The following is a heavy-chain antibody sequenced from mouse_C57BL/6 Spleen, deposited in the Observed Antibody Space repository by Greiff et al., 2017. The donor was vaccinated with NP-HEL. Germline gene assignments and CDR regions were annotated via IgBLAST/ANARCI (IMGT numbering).Heavy chain of an antibody. Sequence: QVQLQQPGAELVRPGSSVKLSCKASGYTFTSYWMHWVKQRPIQGLEWIGNIDPSDSETHYNQKFKDKATLTVDKSSSTAYMQLSSLTSEDSAVYYCASPPFYGSSYWFAYWGQGTLVTVSA. CDR1: GYTFTSYW. V-gene: IGHV1-52*01. D-gene: IGHD1-1*01. CDR3: ASPPFYGSSYWFAY. J-gene: IGHJ3*01. CDR2: IDPSDSET.